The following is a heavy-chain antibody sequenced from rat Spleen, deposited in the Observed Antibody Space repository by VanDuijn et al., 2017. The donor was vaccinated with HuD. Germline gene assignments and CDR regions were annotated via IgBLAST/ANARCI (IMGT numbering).Heavy chain of an antibody. D-gene: IGHD1-2*01. J-gene: IGHJ2*01. CDR3: ARSKSSYSDY. CDR1: GFSLTSNG. Sequence: QVQLKESGPGLVQPSQTLSLNCTVSGFSLTSNGVSWVRQPPGKGLEWIAAISSGGSTYYNSVLKSRLSISRDTSKSQVFLKMNSLQTEDTAMYFCARSKSSYSDYWGQGVMVTVSS. CDR2: ISSGGST. V-gene: IGHV2S12*01.